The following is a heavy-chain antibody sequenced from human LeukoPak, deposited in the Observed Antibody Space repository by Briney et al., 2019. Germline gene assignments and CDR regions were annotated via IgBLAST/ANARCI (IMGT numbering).Heavy chain of an antibody. Sequence: SPTLSLTCAVSGGSISSGGYSWSWIRQPPGKGLEWIGYIYHSGSTYYNPSLKSRVTISVDRSKNQFSLKLSSVTAADTAVYYCARGELIPNYGSGSFFDYWGQGTLVTVSS. V-gene: IGHV4-30-2*01. J-gene: IGHJ4*02. CDR2: IYHSGST. CDR1: GGSISSGGYS. CDR3: ARGELIPNYGSGSFFDY. D-gene: IGHD3-10*01.